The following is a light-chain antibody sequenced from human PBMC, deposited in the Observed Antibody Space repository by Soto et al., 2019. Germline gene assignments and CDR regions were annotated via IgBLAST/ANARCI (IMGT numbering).Light chain of an antibody. CDR2: KTS. Sequence: DIQMTQSPSTVSASVGDRVTITCRASQDITPWLAWHQQKPGKAPKVLIYKTSDLENGVPSRFSGSGSGTEFTLTISNLQPDDFATYYRQQYYILETFGQGTKVEV. CDR1: QDITPW. CDR3: QQYYILET. V-gene: IGKV1-5*03. J-gene: IGKJ1*01.